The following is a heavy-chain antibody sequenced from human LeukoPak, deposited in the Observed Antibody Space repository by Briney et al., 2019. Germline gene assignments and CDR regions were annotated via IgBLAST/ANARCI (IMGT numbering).Heavy chain of an antibody. CDR3: AVIYSGTYYGLSY. V-gene: IGHV3-53*01. J-gene: IGHJ4*02. CDR2: IYSGATT. Sequence: GGSLRLSCAASGFTVSTNYMSWVRQAPGKGLEWVSVIYSGATTYYADSVKGRFTISTDNSKNTLFLQMNSLRAEDTAVYYCAVIYSGTYYGLSYWGQGTLLTVSS. CDR1: GFTVSTNY. D-gene: IGHD1-26*01.